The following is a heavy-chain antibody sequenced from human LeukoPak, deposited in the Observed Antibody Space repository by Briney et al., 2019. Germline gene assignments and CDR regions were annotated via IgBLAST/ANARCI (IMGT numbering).Heavy chain of an antibody. D-gene: IGHD6-19*01. J-gene: IGHJ4*02. CDR1: GFTFSSYS. CDR2: ISSSSSYM. Sequence: GGSLRLSCAASGFTFSSYSMNWVRQAPGKGLEWVSSISSSSSYMYYADSVKGRFTISRDNAKNSLYLQMNSLRAEDTAVYYCARDSIAVAGTDYWGQGTLVTVSS. CDR3: ARDSIAVAGTDY. V-gene: IGHV3-21*01.